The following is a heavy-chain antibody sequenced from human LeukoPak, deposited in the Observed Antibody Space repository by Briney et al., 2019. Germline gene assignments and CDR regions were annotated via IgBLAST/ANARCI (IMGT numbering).Heavy chain of an antibody. V-gene: IGHV3-74*01. J-gene: IGHJ4*02. D-gene: IGHD4-17*01. CDR2: INGDVTTI. CDR1: GFTFSGSW. Sequence: PGASLRLSCVASGFTFSGSWIHSARQPPGKGLVWVSRINGDVTTINYAGSVKGRFTISRDDAKNTLYLQMNSLRAEDMAVYYCARAGYYRFDYWGQGILVTVSS. CDR3: ARAGYYRFDY.